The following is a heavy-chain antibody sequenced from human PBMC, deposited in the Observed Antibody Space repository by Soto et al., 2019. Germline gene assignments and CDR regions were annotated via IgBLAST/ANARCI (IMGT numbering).Heavy chain of an antibody. J-gene: IGHJ4*02. Sequence: GGSLRLSCAASGFTVSSTYLTWVRQAPGKGLEWVSGISGDAGRTFYADSVKGRFTISRDNSKNTVYLQMNSLRVEDTAVYYCVKDTVVVINGGDFDYWGQGTLVTV. CDR2: ISGDAGRT. CDR3: VKDTVVVINGGDFDY. CDR1: GFTVSSTY. V-gene: IGHV3-23*01. D-gene: IGHD3-22*01.